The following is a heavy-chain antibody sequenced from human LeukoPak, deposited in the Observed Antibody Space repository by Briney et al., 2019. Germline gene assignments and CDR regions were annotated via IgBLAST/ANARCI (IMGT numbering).Heavy chain of an antibody. V-gene: IGHV3-48*04. J-gene: IGHJ4*02. D-gene: IGHD3-9*01. CDR1: GFTFSSYS. CDR2: ISSRSSTI. Sequence: GGSLRLSCAASGFTFSSYSMNWVRQAPGKGLEWVSYISSRSSTIYYADSVKGRFTISRDNAKNSLYLQMNSLRAEDTALYYCAKDPYDILTGPFDYWGQGTLVTVSS. CDR3: AKDPYDILTGPFDY.